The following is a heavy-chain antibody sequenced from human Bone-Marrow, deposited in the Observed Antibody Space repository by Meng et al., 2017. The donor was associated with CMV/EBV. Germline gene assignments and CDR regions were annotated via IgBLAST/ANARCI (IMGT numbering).Heavy chain of an antibody. J-gene: IGHJ6*02. V-gene: IGHV1-18*01. CDR3: ARDNIPGYCSSTSCYHHYYGMDV. Sequence: ASVKVSCKASGGTFSSYAISWVRQAPGQGLEWMGWISAYNGNTNYAQKLQGRVTMTTDTSTSTAYMELRSLRSDDTAVYYCARDNIPGYCSSTSCYHHYYGMDVWGQGTTVTVSS. CDR2: ISAYNGNT. D-gene: IGHD2-2*01. CDR1: GGTFSSYA.